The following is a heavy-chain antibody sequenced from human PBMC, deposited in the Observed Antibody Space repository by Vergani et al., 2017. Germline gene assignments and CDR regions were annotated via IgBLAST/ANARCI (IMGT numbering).Heavy chain of an antibody. V-gene: IGHV7-4-1*02. J-gene: IGHJ4*02. CDR3: ARSRPYCTSGSCPAI. Sequence: QVQLVQSGAEVKKPGASVKVSCKASGYTFTSYDINWVRQATGQGLEWMGWMNPNSGNPTYAQGFKGRFVFSLDSSVSTSYLQINSLQPEDTAVYYCARSRPYCTSGSCPAIWGQGTLVTVSS. CDR2: MNPNSGNP. CDR1: GYTFTSYD. D-gene: IGHD2-15*01.